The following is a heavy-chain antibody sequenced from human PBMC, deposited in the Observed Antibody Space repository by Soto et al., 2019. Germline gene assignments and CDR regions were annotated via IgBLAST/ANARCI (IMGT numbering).Heavy chain of an antibody. CDR1: GYTFTGYY. D-gene: IGHD6-13*01. Sequence: ASVKVSCKASGYTFTGYYMHLVRQAPVRVLEWMGWMNPKSCGTNYSQKFQGWLTITMYRSIIASDIEVIVLISGCGSVCYCSRXSNPXXLXPKIEAAGTGVLRNWFDPWGQGTLVTVSS. CDR2: MNPKSCGT. CDR3: SRXSNPXXLXPKIEAAGTGVLRNWFDP. J-gene: IGHJ5*02. V-gene: IGHV1-2*04.